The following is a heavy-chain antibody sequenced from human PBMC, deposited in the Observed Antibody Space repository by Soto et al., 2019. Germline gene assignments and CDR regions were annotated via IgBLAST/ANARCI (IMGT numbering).Heavy chain of an antibody. CDR2: IHNSGAT. CDR3: AREYSYSYPA. Sequence: GGSLRLSCAASGFNVKTTYMTWVRQAPGEGLEWVSVIHNSGATYYADSVKGRFTISKDNSKNTVYLQMSSLRAEDTAMYYCAREYSYSYPAWGQGTLVTVSS. CDR1: GFNVKTTY. V-gene: IGHV3-53*01. D-gene: IGHD2-21*01. J-gene: IGHJ1*01.